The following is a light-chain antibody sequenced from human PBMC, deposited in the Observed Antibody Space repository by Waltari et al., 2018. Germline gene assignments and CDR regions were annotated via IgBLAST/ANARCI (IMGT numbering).Light chain of an antibody. CDR2: DVS. V-gene: IGLV2-14*03. Sequence: QSALTQPASVSGSPGQSITISCAGTSSDVGGSNYVSWYQQHPGKAPKLMIYDVSNRPSGVSNRFSGSKSGNTASLTISGLQAEDDADYYCSSYTSSSTQGVFGGGTKLTVL. CDR3: SSYTSSSTQGV. CDR1: SSDVGGSNY. J-gene: IGLJ3*02.